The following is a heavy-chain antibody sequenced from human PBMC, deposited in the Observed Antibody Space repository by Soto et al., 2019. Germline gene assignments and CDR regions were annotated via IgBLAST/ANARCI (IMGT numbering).Heavy chain of an antibody. D-gene: IGHD3-22*01. V-gene: IGHV4-39*01. CDR2: IYYSGST. J-gene: IGHJ4*02. CDR1: GGSISSSSYY. CDR3: ARQSVYYYDSSGYFPAYYFDY. Sequence: QLQLQESGPGLVKPSETLSLTCTVSGGSISSSSYYWGWIRQPPGKGLEWIGSIYYSGSTYYNPSLKSRVTISVDTSKNQFSLKLSSVTAADTAVYYCARQSVYYYDSSGYFPAYYFDYWGQGTLVTVSS.